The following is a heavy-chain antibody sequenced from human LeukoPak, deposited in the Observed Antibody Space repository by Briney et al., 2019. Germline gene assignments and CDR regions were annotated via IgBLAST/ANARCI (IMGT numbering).Heavy chain of an antibody. J-gene: IGHJ4*02. CDR2: ITNDGSST. CDR1: GLTFSSHW. V-gene: IGHV3-74*01. D-gene: IGHD3-16*01. CDR3: AKTPKNYDSSGGGGFDC. Sequence: PGGSLRLSCAASGLTFSSHWMHWVRQAPGKGLVWVSRITNDGSSTTYADSVKGRFTISRDNAKNMLYLQVNSLRAEDTAVYYCAKTPKNYDSSGGGGFDCLGQGTLVTVSS.